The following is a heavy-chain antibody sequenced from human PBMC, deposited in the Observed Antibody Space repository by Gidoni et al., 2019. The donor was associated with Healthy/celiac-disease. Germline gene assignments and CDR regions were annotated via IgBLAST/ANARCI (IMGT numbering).Heavy chain of an antibody. J-gene: IGHJ4*02. CDR1: GDSVSSNSAA. CDR2: TSYRSKWYN. CDR3: ARELRRGLVAVAGTGYFDY. V-gene: IGHV6-1*01. D-gene: IGHD6-19*01. Sequence: QVQLPQSGPGLVKPPQTLSLTCAISGDSVSSNSAAWNWIRQSPSRGLEWLGRTSYRSKWYNDYAVSVKSRITINPDTSKNQFSLQLNSVTPEDTAVYYCARELRRGLVAVAGTGYFDYWGQGTLVTVSS.